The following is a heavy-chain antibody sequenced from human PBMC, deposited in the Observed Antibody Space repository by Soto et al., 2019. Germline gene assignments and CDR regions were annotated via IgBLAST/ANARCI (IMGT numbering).Heavy chain of an antibody. CDR3: ARDRWYFDL. V-gene: IGHV3-7*01. CDR2: IKQDGSEK. J-gene: IGHJ2*01. CDR1: GFTCSSYW. Sequence: EVQLVESGGGLVQPGGSLRLSCAASGFTCSSYWMSWVRQAPGKGLEWVANIKQDGSEKYYVDSVKGRFTISRDNAKNSLYLQMNSLRAEDTAVYYCARDRWYFDLWGRGTLVTVSS.